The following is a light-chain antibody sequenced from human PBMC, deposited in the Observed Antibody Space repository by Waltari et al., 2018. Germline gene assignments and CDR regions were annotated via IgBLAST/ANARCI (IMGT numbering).Light chain of an antibody. J-gene: IGLJ2*01. V-gene: IGLV2-8*01. CDR1: SSDVGGFDY. CDR3: SSFAGSSQML. CDR2: EVS. Sequence: QSALTQPPSASGSPGQSVTISCTGTSSDVGGFDYVSWYQQHPGKVPRLMIYEVSKRPAGVPDRFSGSKSGNTASLTVPGLQVEDEADYYCSSFAGSSQMLFGGGTKLTVL.